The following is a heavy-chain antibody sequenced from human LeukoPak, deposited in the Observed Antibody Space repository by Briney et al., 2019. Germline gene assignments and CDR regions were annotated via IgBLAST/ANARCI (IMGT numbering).Heavy chain of an antibody. D-gene: IGHD3-3*01. CDR3: ARALAYYDFWSGYYPNWFDP. J-gene: IGHJ5*02. V-gene: IGHV1-18*01. Sequence: ASVKVSCKASGYTFTSYGISWVRQAPGQGLEWMGWISAYNGNTNYAQKLQGRVTMTTDTSTSTAYMELSRLRSDDTAVYYCARALAYYDFWSGYYPNWFDPWGQGTLVTVSS. CDR1: GYTFTSYG. CDR2: ISAYNGNT.